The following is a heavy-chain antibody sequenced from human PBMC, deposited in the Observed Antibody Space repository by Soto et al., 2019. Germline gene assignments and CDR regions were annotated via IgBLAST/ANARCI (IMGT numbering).Heavy chain of an antibody. CDR1: GGSISSYY. CDR2: IYYSGST. J-gene: IGHJ4*02. V-gene: IGHV4-59*01. D-gene: IGHD3-10*01. Sequence: SETLSLTCTVSGGSISSYYWSWIRQPPGKGLDWIGYIYYSGSTNYNPYLKSRVTISVDTSKNQFSLKVSSVTAADTAVYYCARRGGDWYFDYWGQGTLVTVSS. CDR3: ARRGGDWYFDY.